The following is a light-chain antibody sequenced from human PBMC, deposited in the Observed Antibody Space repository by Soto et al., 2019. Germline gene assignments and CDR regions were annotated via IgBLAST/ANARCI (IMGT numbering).Light chain of an antibody. Sequence: QSALAQPPSLSGAPGQRVTISCTGSSSNIGAGYDVNWYQQLPGAAPKFLIYGNSNRPSGVPDRFSGSKSGTSPSLAITGLQAEDEADYYCQSYDSRLSGYVFGTGTKVTVL. CDR2: GNS. CDR1: SSNIGAGYD. CDR3: QSYDSRLSGYV. V-gene: IGLV1-40*01. J-gene: IGLJ1*01.